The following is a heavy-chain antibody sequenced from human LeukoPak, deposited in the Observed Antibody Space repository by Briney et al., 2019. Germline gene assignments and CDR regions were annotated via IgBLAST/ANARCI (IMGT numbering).Heavy chain of an antibody. J-gene: IGHJ6*02. CDR2: ISSSSSYI. CDR1: GFTFSSYS. D-gene: IGHD2-2*01. CDR3: AREGIVVVPAAVPIEYYYYYGMDV. Sequence: PGGSLRLSCAASGFTFSSYSMNWVRQAPGKGLEGVSSISSSSSYIYYAYSVKGRFTLSRANAKNSLYLQMTSLRAEDTAVYYCAREGIVVVPAAVPIEYYYYYGMDVWGQGNTVTVSS. V-gene: IGHV3-21*01.